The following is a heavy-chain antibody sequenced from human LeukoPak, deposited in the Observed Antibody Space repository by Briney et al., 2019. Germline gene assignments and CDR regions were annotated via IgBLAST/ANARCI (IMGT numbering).Heavy chain of an antibody. CDR1: GYTFTSYY. D-gene: IGHD3-22*01. Sequence: ASVKVSCKASGYTFTSYYMHWVRQAPGQGLEWMGWINPNSGGTNYAQKFQGWVTMTRDTSVSTAYMELSRLRSDDTAVYYCARSPGSRSGYDSSGSPAGMDVWGQGTTVTVSS. CDR3: ARSPGSRSGYDSSGSPAGMDV. CDR2: INPNSGGT. V-gene: IGHV1-2*04. J-gene: IGHJ6*02.